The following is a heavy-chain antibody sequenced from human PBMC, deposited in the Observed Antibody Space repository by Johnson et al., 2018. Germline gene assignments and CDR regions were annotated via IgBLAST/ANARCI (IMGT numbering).Heavy chain of an antibody. J-gene: IGHJ1*01. V-gene: IGHV3-73*02. CDR3: TGLRDDFHY. Sequence: VQLQESGGGLVQPGESLKVSCVGSGFTLSGSAMHWVRQAPGKGLEWVGRITMQPTGYGTLYAASLKGRFVISRDNSKNRVYLEMSSLKNEETAVYYCTGLRDDFHYWGQGTLVTVSS. CDR1: GFTLSGSA. CDR2: ITMQPTGYGT. D-gene: IGHD3-3*01.